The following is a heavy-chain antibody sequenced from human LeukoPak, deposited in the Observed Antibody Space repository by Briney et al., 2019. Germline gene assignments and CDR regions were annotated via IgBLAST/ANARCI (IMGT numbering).Heavy chain of an antibody. CDR3: ARDRSMSGWYIDL. V-gene: IGHV3-33*01. D-gene: IGHD2/OR15-2a*01. CDR1: GFTFSSYG. CDR2: IWYDGSNK. Sequence: GGSLRLSCAASGFTFSSYGMHWVRQAPGTGLEWVAVIWYDGSNKYYPDSVRGRFTISRDNSKNTLYLQVNSLRAEDTAVYYCARDRSMSGWYIDLWGRGTLVTVSS. J-gene: IGHJ2*01.